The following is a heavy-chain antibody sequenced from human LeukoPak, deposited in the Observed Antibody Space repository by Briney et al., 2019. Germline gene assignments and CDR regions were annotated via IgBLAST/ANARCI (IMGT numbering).Heavy chain of an antibody. D-gene: IGHD3-22*01. J-gene: IGHJ4*02. CDR1: VYTFTNYD. CDR2: MNPNSRNT. V-gene: IGHV1-8*01. CDR3: ARVYSDSSGYYVQGFDY. Sequence: ASVTVSFKASVYTFTNYDINWVRQAAGQGLEWVGWMNPNSRNTGYAQKFQGRVTMTMNTAISTAYMELSSLRSDDTAVYYCARVYSDSSGYYVQGFDYWGQGTLVTVSS.